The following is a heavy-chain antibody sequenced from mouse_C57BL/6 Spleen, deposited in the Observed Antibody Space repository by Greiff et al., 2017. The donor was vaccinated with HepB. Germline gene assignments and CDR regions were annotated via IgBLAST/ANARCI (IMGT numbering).Heavy chain of an antibody. V-gene: IGHV1-59*01. J-gene: IGHJ1*03. D-gene: IGHD1-1*01. CDR1: GYTFTSYW. CDR3: ARRQPITTLVATGYFDV. CDR2: IDPSDSYT. Sequence: VQLQQSGAELVRPGTSVKLSCKASGYTFTSYWMHWVKQRPGQGLEWIGVIDPSDSYTNYNQKFKGKATLTVDTSSSTAYMQLSSLTSEDSAVYDCARRQPITTLVATGYFDVWGTGTTVTVSS.